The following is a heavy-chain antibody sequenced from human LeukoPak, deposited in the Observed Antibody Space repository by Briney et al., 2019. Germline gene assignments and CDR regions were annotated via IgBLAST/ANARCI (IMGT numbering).Heavy chain of an antibody. Sequence: GGSLRLSCAASGYTFGDYATSWVRQAPGKGLEWVSSITSIAASTFYADSVKGRFTISKDNSKNTLSLQMNSLRAEDTAVYYCAKAGGSKTYGDYYFDYWGQGTLVTVSS. V-gene: IGHV3-23*01. J-gene: IGHJ4*02. CDR1: GYTFGDYA. CDR3: AKAGGSKTYGDYYFDY. D-gene: IGHD4-17*01. CDR2: ITSIAAST.